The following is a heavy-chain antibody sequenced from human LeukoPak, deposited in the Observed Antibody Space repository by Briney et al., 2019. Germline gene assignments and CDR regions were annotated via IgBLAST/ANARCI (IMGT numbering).Heavy chain of an antibody. D-gene: IGHD3-22*01. CDR3: ARDTFIGHGYYDSSGYCYGWFDP. CDR1: GFTFSSYG. Sequence: GRSLRLSCAASGFTFSSYGMHWVRQAPGKGLEWVAVIWYDGSNKYYADSVKGRFTISRDNSKNTLYLQMNSLRAEDTAVYYCARDTFIGHGYYDSSGYCYGWFDPWGQGTLVTVSS. J-gene: IGHJ5*02. CDR2: IWYDGSNK. V-gene: IGHV3-33*01.